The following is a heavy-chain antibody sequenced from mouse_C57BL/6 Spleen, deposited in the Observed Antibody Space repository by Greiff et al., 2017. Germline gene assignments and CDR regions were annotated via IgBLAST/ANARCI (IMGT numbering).Heavy chain of an antibody. CDR2: IDPANGNT. CDR3: ASGPLTTVLD. V-gene: IGHV14-3*01. D-gene: IGHD1-1*01. CDR1: GFNIKNTY. Sequence: EVKVEESVAELVRPGASVKLSCTASGFNIKNTYMHWVKQRPEQGLEWIGRIDPANGNTKYAPKFQGKATITADTSSNTAYLQLSSLTSEDTAIYYCASGPLTTVLDWGQGTLVTVSA. J-gene: IGHJ3*01.